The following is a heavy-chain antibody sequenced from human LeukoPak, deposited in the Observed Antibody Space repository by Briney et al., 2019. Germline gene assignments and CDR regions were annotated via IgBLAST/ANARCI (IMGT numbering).Heavy chain of an antibody. Sequence: SETLSLTCSVSGYSVSSSPYYWGWLRQPPGKGLEWIVSMYYNGNTYYNWSLKSRVTVSLDKSKNQFFLRLSSVTAVDTATYYCARQFYCSAGPCFYPNWFGSWGHGSLVTVSS. J-gene: IGHJ5*01. V-gene: IGHV4-39*01. CDR3: ARQFYCSAGPCFYPNWFGS. D-gene: IGHD2-15*01. CDR1: GYSVSSSPYY. CDR2: MYYNGNT.